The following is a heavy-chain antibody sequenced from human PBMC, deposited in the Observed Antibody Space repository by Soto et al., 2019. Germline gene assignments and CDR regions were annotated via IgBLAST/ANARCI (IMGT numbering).Heavy chain of an antibody. D-gene: IGHD5-12*01. CDR3: ARSRDGYNYGYYYYGMDV. CDR1: GGTFSSYA. J-gene: IGHJ6*02. CDR2: IIPIFGTA. Sequence: ASVEVSCKASGGTFSSYAISWVRQAPGQGLEWMGGIIPIFGTANYAQKFQGRVTITADESTSTAYMELSSLRSEDTAVYYCARSRDGYNYGYYYYGMDVWGQGSTVTV. V-gene: IGHV1-69*13.